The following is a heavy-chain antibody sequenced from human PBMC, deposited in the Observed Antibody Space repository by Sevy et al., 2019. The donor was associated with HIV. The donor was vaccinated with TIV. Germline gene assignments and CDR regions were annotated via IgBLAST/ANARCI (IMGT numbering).Heavy chain of an antibody. CDR2: IRYDGINK. J-gene: IGHJ6*02. CDR3: AKGGSGGIDHYGMDV. D-gene: IGHD6-25*01. Sequence: GGSLRLSCAASGFRFNNFGMYWVRQAPGMGLEGVAFIRYDGINKYYVDSVKGRSTISRDNSKDTLYLEMKSLRLEDTAIYYCAKGGSGGIDHYGMDVWGQGTTVTVSS. V-gene: IGHV3-30*02. CDR1: GFRFNNFG.